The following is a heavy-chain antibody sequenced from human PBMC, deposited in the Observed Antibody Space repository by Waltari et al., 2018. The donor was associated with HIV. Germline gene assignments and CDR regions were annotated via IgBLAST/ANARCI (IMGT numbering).Heavy chain of an antibody. CDR3: ARERGARRNDF. D-gene: IGHD2-15*01. J-gene: IGHJ4*02. CDR1: GFSFDDYA. CDR2: LNWKSGTI. V-gene: IGHV3-9*01. Sequence: EVQLVESGGGLVQTGRPLRLSCAASGFSFDDYAMHWVRQAPGKGLWWVSGLNWKSGTIDYADSVKGRFTISRDNAQSSLYLQMNSLRVEDTAVYYCARERGARRNDFWGQGTLVTVSS.